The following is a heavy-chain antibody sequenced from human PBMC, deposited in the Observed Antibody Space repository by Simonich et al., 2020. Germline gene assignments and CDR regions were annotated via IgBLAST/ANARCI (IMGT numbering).Heavy chain of an antibody. D-gene: IGHD3-10*01. CDR3: ARDREVYGSGSYYNY. CDR1: GFTFSIYW. J-gene: IGHJ4*02. CDR2: KKQDGSEK. V-gene: IGHV3-7*01. Sequence: EVQLVESGGGLVQPGGSLRLSCAASGFTFSIYWMSWVRQAPGKGQEWVANKKQDGSEKYKVDSVKGRVTISRDNAKNSLYLQMNSLRAEDTAVYYCARDREVYGSGSYYNYWGQGTLVTVSS.